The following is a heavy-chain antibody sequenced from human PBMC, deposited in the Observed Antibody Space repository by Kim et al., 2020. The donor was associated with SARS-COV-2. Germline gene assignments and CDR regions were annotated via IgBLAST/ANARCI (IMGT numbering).Heavy chain of an antibody. Sequence: SETLSLTCTVSGGSISSYYWSWIRQPPGKGLEWIGYIYYSGSTNYNPSLKSRVTISVDTSKNQFSLKLSSVTAADTAVYYCARDGNRDAFDIWGQGTMVTVSS. V-gene: IGHV4-59*01. D-gene: IGHD2-15*01. CDR1: GGSISSYY. CDR3: ARDGNRDAFDI. CDR2: IYYSGST. J-gene: IGHJ3*02.